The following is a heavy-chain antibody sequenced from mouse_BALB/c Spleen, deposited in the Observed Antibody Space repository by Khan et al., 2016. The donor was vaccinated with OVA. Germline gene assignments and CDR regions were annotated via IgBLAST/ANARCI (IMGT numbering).Heavy chain of an antibody. V-gene: IGHV5-6*01. J-gene: IGHJ3*01. CDR2: ISSGGDYT. CDR3: ADHLSGSFAY. D-gene: IGHD4-1*01. Sequence: EVQLLETGGDLVKPGGSLKLSCAASGFTFSSYSMSWVRQTPDKRLEWVASISSGGDYTYYPDSVKGRFTISRDNAKNTLYLQMSDLKSEDTAMYYCADHLSGSFAYWCQGTLGTVSA. CDR1: GFTFSSYS.